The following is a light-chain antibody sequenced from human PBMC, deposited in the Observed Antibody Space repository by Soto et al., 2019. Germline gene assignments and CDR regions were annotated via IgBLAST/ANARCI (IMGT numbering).Light chain of an antibody. CDR1: SSNIGDNT. Sequence: QSVLTQPPSASGTPGQRVTISCSGSSSNIGDNTVSWFQQVPGMAPKLLIFSNYQRPSGVPDRFSGSKSGNSASLAISGLQSEDETEYYCATWDDSLNGVVFGGGTKLTVL. J-gene: IGLJ2*01. CDR3: ATWDDSLNGVV. CDR2: SNY. V-gene: IGLV1-44*01.